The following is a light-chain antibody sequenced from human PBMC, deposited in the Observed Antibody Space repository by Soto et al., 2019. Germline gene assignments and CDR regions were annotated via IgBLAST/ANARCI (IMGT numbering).Light chain of an antibody. CDR1: QSVSSN. J-gene: IGKJ1*01. Sequence: EIVITHSPATLSVSPGERATLYCRASQSVSSNLAWYQQKPGQAPRLLIYGASTRATGIPARFSGSGSGTEFTLTISSLQSEDFAVYYCQQYNNWPHTFGQGTKVDIK. CDR2: GAS. CDR3: QQYNNWPHT. V-gene: IGKV3-15*01.